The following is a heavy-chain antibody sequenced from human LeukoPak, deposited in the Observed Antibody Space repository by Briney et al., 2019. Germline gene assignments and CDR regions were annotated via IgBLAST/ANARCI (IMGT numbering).Heavy chain of an antibody. CDR2: ISDDGSDK. Sequence: GRSLRLSGAASGFTFSSYAMHWVRQAPGKGLEWVAVISDDGSDKYYVDSVKGRFTISRDNSMNTLYLHMNGLRADDTAVYYCARGGGSSGRYVADYWGQGTPVTVSS. D-gene: IGHD6-19*01. CDR3: ARGGGSSGRYVADY. J-gene: IGHJ4*02. CDR1: GFTFSSYA. V-gene: IGHV3-30*04.